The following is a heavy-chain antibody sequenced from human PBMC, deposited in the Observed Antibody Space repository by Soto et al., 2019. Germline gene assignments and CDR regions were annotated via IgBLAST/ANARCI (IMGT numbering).Heavy chain of an antibody. CDR1: GYTFTGYY. D-gene: IGHD1-26*01. V-gene: IGHV1-2*04. CDR3: AFAGATGHFDY. J-gene: IGHJ4*02. Sequence: EASVKVSCKASGYTFTGYYMHWVRQAPGQGLEWMGWINPNSGGTNYAQKFQGWVTMTRDTSINTAYMELSRLRSDDTAAYYCAFAGATGHFDYWGQGTLVTVSS. CDR2: INPNSGGT.